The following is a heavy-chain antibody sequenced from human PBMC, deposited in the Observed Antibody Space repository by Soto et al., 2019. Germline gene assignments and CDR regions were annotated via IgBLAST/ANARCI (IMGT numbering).Heavy chain of an antibody. Sequence: GGSLRLSCAASGFTFSDYYMSWIRQAPGKGLEWVSYISSSGSYTNYADSVKGRFTISRDNAKNSLYLQMNSLRAEDTAVYYCARDGGDGLVGAFDIWGQGTMVTVSS. J-gene: IGHJ3*02. D-gene: IGHD6-19*01. CDR1: GFTFSDYY. V-gene: IGHV3-11*06. CDR2: ISSSGSYT. CDR3: ARDGGDGLVGAFDI.